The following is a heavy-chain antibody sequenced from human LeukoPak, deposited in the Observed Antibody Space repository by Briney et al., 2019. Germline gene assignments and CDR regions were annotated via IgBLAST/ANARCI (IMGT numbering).Heavy chain of an antibody. CDR1: GYTFTSYD. Sequence: GASVKVSCKASGYTFTSYDINWVRQATGQGLEWMGWMNPNSGNTGYAQKFQGRVTMTRNTSISTAYMQLSSLRSEDTAVYYCARGGIVVVPASMRWLDPWGQGTLVTVSS. V-gene: IGHV1-8*01. CDR2: MNPNSGNT. D-gene: IGHD2-2*01. J-gene: IGHJ5*02. CDR3: ARGGIVVVPASMRWLDP.